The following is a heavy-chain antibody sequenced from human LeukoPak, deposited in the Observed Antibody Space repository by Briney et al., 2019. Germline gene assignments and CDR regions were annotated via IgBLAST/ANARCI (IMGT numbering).Heavy chain of an antibody. V-gene: IGHV1-69*04. CDR3: ARGIVVPAASFYYYGMDV. CDR2: IIPILGIA. CDR1: GGTFSSYA. D-gene: IGHD2-2*01. Sequence: SVKVSCKASGGTFSSYAISWVRQSPGHGLEWMGRIIPILGIANYAQKFQGRVTITADKSTSTAYMELSSLRSEDTAVYYCARGIVVPAASFYYYGMDVWGQGTTVTVSS. J-gene: IGHJ6*02.